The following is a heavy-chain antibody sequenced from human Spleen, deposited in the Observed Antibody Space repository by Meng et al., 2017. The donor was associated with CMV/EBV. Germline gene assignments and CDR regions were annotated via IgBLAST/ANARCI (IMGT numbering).Heavy chain of an antibody. V-gene: IGHV3-30*03. J-gene: IGHJ4*02. D-gene: IGHD3-10*01. Sequence: GESLKISCAASGFTFVNFGMHWVRQAPGKGLEWVALISFDGNNKYYSDSVKGRFTISRDSSKDTLYLHMNGLRAEDTAVSYCARGTVIRGADRKKDFDVWGQGTLVTVSS. CDR2: ISFDGNNK. CDR3: ARGTVIRGADRKKDFDV. CDR1: GFTFVNFG.